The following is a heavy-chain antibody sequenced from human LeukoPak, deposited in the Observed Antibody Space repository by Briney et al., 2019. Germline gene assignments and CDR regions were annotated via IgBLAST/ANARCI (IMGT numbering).Heavy chain of an antibody. J-gene: IGHJ4*02. Sequence: GASVKVSCKASGYTFTSYGISWVRQAPGQGLEWMGWISGYNGHTNYAQNLQGRVTMTTDTSASTAYVELRSLRSDDTAVYYCARVAQHRYYYDSSDYRYYFDYWGQGTLVTVSS. V-gene: IGHV1-18*01. CDR1: GYTFTSYG. CDR3: ARVAQHRYYYDSSDYRYYFDY. CDR2: ISGYNGHT. D-gene: IGHD3-22*01.